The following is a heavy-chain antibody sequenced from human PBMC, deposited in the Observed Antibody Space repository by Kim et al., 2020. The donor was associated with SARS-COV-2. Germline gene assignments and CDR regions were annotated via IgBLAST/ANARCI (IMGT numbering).Heavy chain of an antibody. CDR2: VSYDGRP. CDR3: ARDWGLGPWLDY. CDR1: GGSVSSGSYY. J-gene: IGHJ4*02. D-gene: IGHD5-12*01. V-gene: IGHV4-61*01. Sequence: SETLSLTCTVSGGSVSSGSYYWSWIRQPPGRGLEWIGYVSYDGRPTYNPSLKGRVTLSLDSSENQISLKLTSVTAGDTAVYYCARDWGLGPWLDYWGPGT.